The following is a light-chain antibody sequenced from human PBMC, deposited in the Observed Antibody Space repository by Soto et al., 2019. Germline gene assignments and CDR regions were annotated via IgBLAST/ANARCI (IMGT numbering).Light chain of an antibody. CDR2: GAS. V-gene: IGKV3-20*01. CDR1: QSVRSN. J-gene: IGKJ5*01. Sequence: EIVMTQSPATLSVSPGERATLSCRASQSVRSNLAWYQQKPGQAPRLLIYGASSRATGIADRFSGSGSGTDFTLTISRLEPEDFALYYCQQYGYSPITCGQGTRREIK. CDR3: QQYGYSPIT.